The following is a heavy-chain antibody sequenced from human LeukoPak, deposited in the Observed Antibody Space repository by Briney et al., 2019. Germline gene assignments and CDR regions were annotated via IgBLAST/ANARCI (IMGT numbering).Heavy chain of an antibody. Sequence: TSETLSLTCTVSGGSISSGSYYWRWLRQPAGKGLEWIGRIYTSGSTNYNPSLKSRVTISVDTSKNQFSLKLSSVTAADTAVYYCARDPGAAFNWFDPWGQGTLVTVSS. CDR1: GGSISSGSYY. CDR3: ARDPGAAFNWFDP. CDR2: IYTSGST. D-gene: IGHD2-15*01. V-gene: IGHV4-61*02. J-gene: IGHJ5*02.